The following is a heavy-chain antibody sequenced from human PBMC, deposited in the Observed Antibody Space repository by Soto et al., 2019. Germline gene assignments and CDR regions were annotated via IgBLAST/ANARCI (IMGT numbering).Heavy chain of an antibody. D-gene: IGHD5-12*01. CDR2: IHYGGST. CDR1: GGSVSGYY. J-gene: IGHJ6*02. CDR3: ARHVDIDQRGMEV. V-gene: IGHV4-59*08. Sequence: QVQLQESTPGLVKPSETLSLTCTVSGGSVSGYYWSWIRQTPGKGLEWLGYIHYGGSTNYNPSLKSRVALSVDTPKNQFSLRLSSVTAADTAVYYCARHVDIDQRGMEVWGRGTTVTVSS.